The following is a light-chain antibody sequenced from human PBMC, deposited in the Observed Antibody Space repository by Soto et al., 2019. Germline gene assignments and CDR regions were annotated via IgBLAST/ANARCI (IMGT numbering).Light chain of an antibody. Sequence: DIQLTQSPSFLSASVGDRVTITCRASQGINSNLAWYQQKPGKAPKLLIFLASTVQGGIPSRFSGSGSGTEFTLTISSLQPEDFATYYCQHFNTYPLTFGPGTKVDIK. J-gene: IGKJ3*01. CDR3: QHFNTYPLT. CDR2: LAS. V-gene: IGKV1-9*01. CDR1: QGINSN.